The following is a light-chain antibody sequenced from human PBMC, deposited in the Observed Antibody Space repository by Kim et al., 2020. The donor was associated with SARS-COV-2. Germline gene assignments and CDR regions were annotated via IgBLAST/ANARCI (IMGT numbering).Light chain of an antibody. J-gene: IGLJ3*02. V-gene: IGLV3-21*04. CDR1: NIGSKS. Sequence: APGKPAMMTVGGNNIGSKSVHRYQQKPGQAPVLVIYYDSDRPSGIPERFSGSNSGNTATLTISRVEAGDEADYYCQVWDSSSDHRVFGGGTQLTVL. CDR3: QVWDSSSDHRV. CDR2: YDS.